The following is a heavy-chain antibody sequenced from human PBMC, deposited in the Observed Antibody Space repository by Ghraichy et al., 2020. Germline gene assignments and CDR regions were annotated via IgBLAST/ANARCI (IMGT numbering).Heavy chain of an antibody. D-gene: IGHD2-2*01. V-gene: IGHV3-49*04. CDR3: TRETTRRAALDI. Sequence: GGSLRLSFTASGFPFADYAMTWVRQAPGKGLEWVGFVRSKTHGGTTQYAASVKGRFAISRDDSKSIAYLQMNSLETEDTAVYFCTRETTRRAALDIWGLGTMVTVSS. J-gene: IGHJ3*02. CDR1: GFPFADYA. CDR2: VRSKTHGGTT.